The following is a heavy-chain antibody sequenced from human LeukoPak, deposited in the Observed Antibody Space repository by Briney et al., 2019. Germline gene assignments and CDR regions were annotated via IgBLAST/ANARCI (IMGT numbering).Heavy chain of an antibody. CDR1: GFPFSDFA. V-gene: IGHV3-23*01. CDR2: ISGGGDNT. J-gene: IGHJ6*03. CDR3: AKFEGALLGNYYMDV. Sequence: GGPLSLSCAVSGFPFSDFAMSWVRQAPGKGLEWVSTISGGGDNTYFADSVKGRFTMSRDNSKNTLFLQMVSLRAEDTAVYYCAKFEGALLGNYYMDVWGKGTTVTVSS.